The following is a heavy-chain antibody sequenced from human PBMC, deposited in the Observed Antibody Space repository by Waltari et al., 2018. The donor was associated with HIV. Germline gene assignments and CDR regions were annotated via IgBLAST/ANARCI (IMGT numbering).Heavy chain of an antibody. V-gene: IGHV4-39*01. CDR3: ARFAPWVYIAAAADFDY. CDR1: GGSISSSSYY. CDR2: IYYSGST. Sequence: QLQLQESGPGLVKPSETLSLTCTVSGGSISSSSYYSGWIRPPPGKGLEWIGSIYYSGSTYYNPSLKSRVTISVDTSKNQFSLKLSSVTAADTAVYYCARFAPWVYIAAAADFDYWGQGTLVTVSS. J-gene: IGHJ4*02. D-gene: IGHD6-13*01.